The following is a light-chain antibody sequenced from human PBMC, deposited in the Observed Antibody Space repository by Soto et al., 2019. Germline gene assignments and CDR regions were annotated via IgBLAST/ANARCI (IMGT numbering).Light chain of an antibody. CDR1: NSNIGAGYD. J-gene: IGLJ3*02. Sequence: QSVLTQPPSVSGAPGQRVTISCTGSNSNIGAGYDVNWYQHLPGTAPKLLIYGDTIRPSGVPDRFSGSKSATSASLAIAGLQVEDEGDYYCAAWDDTLNAWVFGGGTKLTVL. CDR2: GDT. V-gene: IGLV1-40*01. CDR3: AAWDDTLNAWV.